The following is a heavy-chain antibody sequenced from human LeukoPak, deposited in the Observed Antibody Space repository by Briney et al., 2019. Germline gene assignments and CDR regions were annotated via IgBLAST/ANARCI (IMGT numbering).Heavy chain of an antibody. D-gene: IGHD3-10*01. J-gene: IGHJ6*04. CDR3: AREARYYGSGSYTSYGMDV. Sequence: SETLSLTCTVSGGSISSYYWSWIRQPAGKGLEWIGRIYTSGSTNYNPSLKSRVTISVDTSKNQFSLKLSSVTAADTAVYYCAREARYYGSGSYTSYGMDVWGKGTTVTVSS. CDR2: IYTSGST. V-gene: IGHV4-4*07. CDR1: GGSISSYY.